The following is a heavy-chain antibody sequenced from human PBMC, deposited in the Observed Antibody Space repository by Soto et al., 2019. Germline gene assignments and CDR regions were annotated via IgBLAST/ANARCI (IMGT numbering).Heavy chain of an antibody. V-gene: IGHV1-69*01. J-gene: IGHJ3*02. Sequence: QVQLVQSGAEVKKPGSSVKVSCKASGGTFSSYAISWVRQAPGQGLEWMGGIIPIFGTANYAQKFQGRVTITADESTSTAYMELSSLRSEDTGVYYCARDLTYDSSGYYYGDDAFDIWGHGTMVTDSS. CDR2: IIPIFGTA. CDR3: ARDLTYDSSGYYYGDDAFDI. CDR1: GGTFSSYA. D-gene: IGHD3-22*01.